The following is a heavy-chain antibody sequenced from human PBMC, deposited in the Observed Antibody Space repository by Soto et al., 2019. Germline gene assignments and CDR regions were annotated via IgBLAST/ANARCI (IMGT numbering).Heavy chain of an antibody. CDR1: GFTFSSYE. D-gene: IGHD3-10*01. CDR2: ISSSGSTI. J-gene: IGHJ4*02. V-gene: IGHV3-48*03. Sequence: PGGSLRLSCAASGFTFSSYEMNWVRQAPGKGLEWVSYISSSGSTIYYADSVKGRFTISRDNAKNSLYLQMNSLRAEDTAVYYCARGLGSATFDYWGQGTLVTVSS. CDR3: ARGLGSATFDY.